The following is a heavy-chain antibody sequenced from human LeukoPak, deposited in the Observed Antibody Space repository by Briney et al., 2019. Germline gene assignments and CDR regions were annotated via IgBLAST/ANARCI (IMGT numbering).Heavy chain of an antibody. CDR1: GFTFSEHS. CDR2: IKRDGSNT. J-gene: IGHJ5*02. D-gene: IGHD2-15*01. Sequence: AGSLRLSCEASGFTFSEHSMSWVRQAPGKGLEWVSTIKRDGSNTYYTDSVEGRFTIYRDNSKNTMYLEMNTLRAEDTAVYYCAKGGYASCFDPWGQGTQVTVSS. V-gene: IGHV3-23*05. CDR3: AKGGYASCFDP.